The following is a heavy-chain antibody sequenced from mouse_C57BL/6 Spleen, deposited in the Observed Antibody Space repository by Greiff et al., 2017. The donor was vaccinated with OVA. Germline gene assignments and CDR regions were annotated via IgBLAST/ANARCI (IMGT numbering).Heavy chain of an antibody. V-gene: IGHV1-82*01. CDR3: ARGDSNYVAY. CDR2: IYPGDGDT. J-gene: IGHJ3*01. D-gene: IGHD2-5*01. Sequence: QVQLQQSGPELVKPGASVQISCKASGYAFSSSWMNWVKQRPGKGLEWIGRIYPGDGDTNYNGTFKGKATLTADKSSSTAYMQLSSLTSEDSAVYFSARGDSNYVAYWGQGTLVTVSA. CDR1: GYAFSSSW.